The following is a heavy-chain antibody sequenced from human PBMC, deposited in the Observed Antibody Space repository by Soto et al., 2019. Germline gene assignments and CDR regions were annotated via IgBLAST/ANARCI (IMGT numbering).Heavy chain of an antibody. CDR1: GGSISSYY. D-gene: IGHD1-1*01. Sequence: PSETLSLSCTVSGGSISSYYWSWLRQPAGKGLEWIGRIYTSGSTNYNPSLKSRVTMSVDTSKNQFSLKLSSVTAADTAVYYCARGWKLPYYYGMDVWGQGNTVTVSS. CDR3: ARGWKLPYYYGMDV. V-gene: IGHV4-4*07. CDR2: IYTSGST. J-gene: IGHJ6*02.